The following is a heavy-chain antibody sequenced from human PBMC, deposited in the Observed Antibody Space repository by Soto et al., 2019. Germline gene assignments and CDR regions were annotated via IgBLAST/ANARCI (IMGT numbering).Heavy chain of an antibody. CDR3: ARDSTYYDSSDYFDH. D-gene: IGHD3-22*01. V-gene: IGHV3-48*03. J-gene: IGHJ4*02. CDR1: GFTFSSYE. Sequence: GGSLRLSCVASGFTFSSYEMNWVRQAPGKGLEWVSYIDRSGRNKYYADSVKGRFTISRDSAKNSLYLQMHSLTAEDTAVYYCARDSTYYDSSDYFDHWGQGTPVPVSS. CDR2: IDRSGRNK.